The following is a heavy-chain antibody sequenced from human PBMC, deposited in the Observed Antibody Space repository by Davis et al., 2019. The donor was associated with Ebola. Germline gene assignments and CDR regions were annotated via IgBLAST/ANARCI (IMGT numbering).Heavy chain of an antibody. D-gene: IGHD5-18*01. J-gene: IGHJ4*02. CDR2: IYYSGST. CDR3: ARGGIGYSYALGGGYFDY. Sequence: MPSETLSLTCTVSGGSVSSGSYYWSWIRQPPGKGLEWIGYIYYSGSTYYNPSLKSRVTISVDTSKNQFSLKLSSVTAADTAVYYCARGGIGYSYALGGGYFDYWGQGTLVTVSS. V-gene: IGHV4-61*01. CDR1: GGSVSSGSYY.